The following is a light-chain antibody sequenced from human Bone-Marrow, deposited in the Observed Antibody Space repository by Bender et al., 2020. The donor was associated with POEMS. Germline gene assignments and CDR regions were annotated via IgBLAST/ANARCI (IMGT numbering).Light chain of an antibody. Sequence: QSALTQPPSASGSPGQSVTISCTGARSDIGTYDYVSWYQQHPGKAPKLIIYDVTKRPSGVPDRFSGSKSGNTASLTVSGLQADDEADYYCCSYADDNNFVFGSGTRVIVL. J-gene: IGLJ1*01. CDR1: RSDIGTYDY. V-gene: IGLV2-8*01. CDR2: DVT. CDR3: CSYADDNNFV.